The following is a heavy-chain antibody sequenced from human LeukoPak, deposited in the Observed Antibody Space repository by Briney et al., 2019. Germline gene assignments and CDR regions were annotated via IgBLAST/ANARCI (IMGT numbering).Heavy chain of an antibody. CDR2: IYATGST. D-gene: IGHD6-19*01. V-gene: IGHV4-4*07. CDR3: ARTGSGWDTAPHFDY. J-gene: IGHJ4*02. CDR1: GGSISGYY. Sequence: SETLSLTCTVSGGSISGYYWSWLRQPAGKGLEWIGRIYATGSTDYNPSLKSRVTMSVDGSKNQVSLRLNSVTAADTAVYYCARTGSGWDTAPHFDYWGQGTLVTVSS.